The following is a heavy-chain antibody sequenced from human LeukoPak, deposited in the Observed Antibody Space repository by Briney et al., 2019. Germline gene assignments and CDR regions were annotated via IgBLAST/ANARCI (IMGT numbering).Heavy chain of an antibody. CDR1: GGSISTNSYY. V-gene: IGHV4-61*02. D-gene: IGHD3-10*01. CDR3: AGGLMVRGVIPAW. Sequence: PSETLSLNCTVSGGSISTNSYYWSWIRQPAGKGLEWIGRIYTSGSTNYNPSLKSRVTMSVDTSKNQFSLKLSSVTAADTAVYYCAGGLMVRGVIPAWWGQGTLVTVSS. J-gene: IGHJ4*02. CDR2: IYTSGST.